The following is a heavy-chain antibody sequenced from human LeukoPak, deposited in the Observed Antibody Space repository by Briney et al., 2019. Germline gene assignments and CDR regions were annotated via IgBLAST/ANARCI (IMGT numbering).Heavy chain of an antibody. V-gene: IGHV4-39*07. J-gene: IGHJ4*02. D-gene: IGHD5-24*01. CDR2: IYYSGST. CDR1: GGSISSSSYY. Sequence: PSETMSLTCTVSGGSISSSSYYWGWIRQPPGKGLEWIGSIYYSGSTYYNPSLKSRVTISVDTSKNQFSLKLSSVTAADTAVYYCASRQEMATIDWGQGTLVTVSS. CDR3: ASRQEMATID.